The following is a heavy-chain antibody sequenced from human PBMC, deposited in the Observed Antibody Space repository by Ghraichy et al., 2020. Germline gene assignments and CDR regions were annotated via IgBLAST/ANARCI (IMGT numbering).Heavy chain of an antibody. J-gene: IGHJ4*02. CDR3: AKAAYYDFWSDN. D-gene: IGHD3-3*01. CDR2: ISYDGSNK. V-gene: IGHV3-30*18. Sequence: GGSLRLSCAASGFTFSSYGMHWVRQAPGKGLEWVAVISYDGSNKYYADSVKGRFTISRDNSKNTLYLQMNSLRAEDTAVYYCAKAAYYDFWSDNWGQGTLVTVSS. CDR1: GFTFSSYG.